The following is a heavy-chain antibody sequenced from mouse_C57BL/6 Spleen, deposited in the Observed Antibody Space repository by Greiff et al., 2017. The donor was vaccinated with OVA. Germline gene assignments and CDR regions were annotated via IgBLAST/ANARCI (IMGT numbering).Heavy chain of an antibody. J-gene: IGHJ2*01. CDR1: GYTFTSYW. Sequence: VQLQQPGAELVMPGASVKLSCKASGYTFTSYWMHWVKQRPGQGLEWIGEIDPSDSYTNYNQKFKGKSTLTVDKSSSTAYMQLSSLTSEDSAVYYCASYSNYVDYWGQGTTLTVSS. CDR2: IDPSDSYT. D-gene: IGHD2-5*01. CDR3: ASYSNYVDY. V-gene: IGHV1-69*01.